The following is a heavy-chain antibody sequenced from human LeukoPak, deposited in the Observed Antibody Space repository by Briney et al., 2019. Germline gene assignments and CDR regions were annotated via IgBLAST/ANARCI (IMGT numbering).Heavy chain of an antibody. CDR1: IGSFSDYY. Sequence: PSETLSLTCAVYIGSFSDYYWSWIRQSPGKGLEWIGEISHSGSTNYNPSLKSRVSMSVDTSKNQFSLNLRSVTAADTAVYYCARGARFRNNWFDPWDQGTLVTVSS. CDR2: ISHSGST. J-gene: IGHJ5*02. V-gene: IGHV4-34*01. CDR3: ARGARFRNNWFDP. D-gene: IGHD3-3*01.